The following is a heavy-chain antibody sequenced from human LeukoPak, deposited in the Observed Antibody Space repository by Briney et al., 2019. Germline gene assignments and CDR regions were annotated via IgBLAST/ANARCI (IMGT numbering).Heavy chain of an antibody. CDR3: ARGVGGFFSTYNWFDP. J-gene: IGHJ5*02. V-gene: IGHV3-9*01. D-gene: IGHD2-15*01. CDR2: ISWRSGSI. CDR1: GFTFSNYW. Sequence: GGSLRLSCAASGFTFSNYWMSWVRQAPGKGLEWVSGISWRSGSIEYADSVEGRFTVSRDNAKNSLYLQMNNLRPEDTAFYYCARGVGGFFSTYNWFDPWGQGTLVTVSS.